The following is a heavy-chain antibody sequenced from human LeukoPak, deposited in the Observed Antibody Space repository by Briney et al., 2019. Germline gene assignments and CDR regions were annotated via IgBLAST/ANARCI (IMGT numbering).Heavy chain of an antibody. Sequence: PGGSLRLSCAASGFTFSSYAMSWVRQAPGKGLEGVASISQDGATKPHVDSVEGRFTISRDNARNSLFLQMNSLTAEDSAVYYCAKDLYYYASDVWGQGTTVTVSS. CDR3: AKDLYYYASDV. J-gene: IGHJ6*02. CDR2: ISQDGATK. CDR1: GFTFSSYA. V-gene: IGHV3-7*01.